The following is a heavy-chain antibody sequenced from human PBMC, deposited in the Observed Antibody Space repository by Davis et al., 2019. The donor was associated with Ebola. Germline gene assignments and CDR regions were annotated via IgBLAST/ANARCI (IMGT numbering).Heavy chain of an antibody. CDR3: AKGMSQYYYDRGYFDH. V-gene: IGHV3-48*01. D-gene: IGHD3-22*01. CDR1: GFTLSGLW. Sequence: PGGSLRLSCVASGFTLSGLWMHWVRQAPGKGLEWISYISASSSTIYYAESVKGRFSISRDNTKNSLFLQMNSLRAEDTAVYHCAKGMSQYYYDRGYFDHWGQGTLVTVSS. CDR2: ISASSSTI. J-gene: IGHJ4*02.